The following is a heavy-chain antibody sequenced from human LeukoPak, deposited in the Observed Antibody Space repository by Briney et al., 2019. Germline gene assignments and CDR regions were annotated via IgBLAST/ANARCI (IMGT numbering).Heavy chain of an antibody. CDR1: GFTFSSYW. D-gene: IGHD3-22*01. Sequence: GGSLRLSCAASGFTFSSYWMHWVRQAPGKGLVWVSRINSDGSSTSYADSVKGRFTISRDNAKNTLYLQMNSLRAEDTAVYYCARTAHYYDSSGYNYYYYYYMDVWGKGTTVTVSS. J-gene: IGHJ6*03. CDR3: ARTAHYYDSSGYNYYYYYYMDV. CDR2: INSDGSST. V-gene: IGHV3-74*01.